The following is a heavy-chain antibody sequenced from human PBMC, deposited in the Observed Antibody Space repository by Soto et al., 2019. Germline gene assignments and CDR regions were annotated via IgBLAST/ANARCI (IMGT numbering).Heavy chain of an antibody. V-gene: IGHV3-30*18. CDR3: VKDRRAYYYGSGSGH. CDR2: ISYDGSGK. CDR1: GFSFSDSG. D-gene: IGHD3-10*01. Sequence: QMYLVESGGGVVQPATPLRLSCVASGFSFSDSGMHWVRQAPGKGLEWLAVISYDGSGKYYSDSVKGRFTISRDNSKNMWYLQTSGLTAEDTAVYYCVKDRRAYYYGSGSGHWGQGTLVIVSS. J-gene: IGHJ5*02.